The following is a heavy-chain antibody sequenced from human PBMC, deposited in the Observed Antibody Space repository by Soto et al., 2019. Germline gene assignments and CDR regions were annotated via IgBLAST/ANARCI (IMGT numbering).Heavy chain of an antibody. V-gene: IGHV4-31*03. Sequence: SETLSLTCTVSGGSISSGGYYWSWIRQHPGKGLEWIGYIYYSGSTYYNPSLKSRVTISVDTSKNQFSLKLSSVTAADSAVYYCARYSSGQTGTLDYWGQGTLVTVSS. CDR2: IYYSGST. CDR3: ARYSSGQTGTLDY. D-gene: IGHD1-1*01. J-gene: IGHJ4*02. CDR1: GGSISSGGYY.